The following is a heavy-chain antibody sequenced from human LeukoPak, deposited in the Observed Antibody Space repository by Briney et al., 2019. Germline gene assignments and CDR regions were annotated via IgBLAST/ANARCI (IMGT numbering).Heavy chain of an antibody. Sequence: ASVKVSCKASGYTFTAQYMHWVRQAPGQGLEWMGRINPSSGGTNYVQKFQGRVTTTRDASITTAYMELTSLRSDDTAVYYCASGTTERIDYWGQGTLVTVSS. J-gene: IGHJ4*02. CDR1: GYTFTAQY. D-gene: IGHD1-1*01. CDR2: INPSSGGT. V-gene: IGHV1-2*06. CDR3: ASGTTERIDY.